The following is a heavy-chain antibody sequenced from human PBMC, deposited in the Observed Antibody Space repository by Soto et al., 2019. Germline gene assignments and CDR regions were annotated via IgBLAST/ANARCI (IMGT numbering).Heavy chain of an antibody. V-gene: IGHV3-9*01. CDR2: ITWNSGNI. CDR1: GFTFDVYG. Sequence: GGSLRLSCAASGFTFDVYGMHWVRQAPGKGLEWVSGITWNSGNIGYADSVKGRFTISRDNTKNSLYLQMNGLRAEDTALYYCAKGLGYCSGGRCLNDAFDIWGQGTMVTVSS. D-gene: IGHD2-15*01. CDR3: AKGLGYCSGGRCLNDAFDI. J-gene: IGHJ3*02.